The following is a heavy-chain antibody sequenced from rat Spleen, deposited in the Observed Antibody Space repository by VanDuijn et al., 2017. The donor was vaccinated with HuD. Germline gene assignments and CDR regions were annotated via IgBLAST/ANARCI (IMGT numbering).Heavy chain of an antibody. V-gene: IGHV5-58*01. D-gene: IGHD1-11*01. Sequence: EVQLVESGGGLVQPGRSLKLSCVASGFTFNNYWMTWIRQAPKKGLEWVETLNTDGGSTYYPDSVKGRFTISRDNAENTVYLQMNSLRSEDTATYYCARPENYGGPFAYWGQGTLVTVSS. CDR2: LNTDGGST. CDR1: GFTFNNYW. CDR3: ARPENYGGPFAY. J-gene: IGHJ3*01.